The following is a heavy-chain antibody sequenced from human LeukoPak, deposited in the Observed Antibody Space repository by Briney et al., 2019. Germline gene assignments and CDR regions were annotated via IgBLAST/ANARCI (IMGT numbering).Heavy chain of an antibody. D-gene: IGHD3-10*01. CDR1: GGTFSGYA. CDR3: ASERGATQYFDY. J-gene: IGHJ4*02. Sequence: SVKVSCKASGGTFSGYAISWVRQAPGQGLEWMGRIIPILGIANYAQKFQGRVTITADKSTSTAYMELSSLRSEDTAVYYCASERGATQYFDYWGQGTLVTVSS. V-gene: IGHV1-69*04. CDR2: IIPILGIA.